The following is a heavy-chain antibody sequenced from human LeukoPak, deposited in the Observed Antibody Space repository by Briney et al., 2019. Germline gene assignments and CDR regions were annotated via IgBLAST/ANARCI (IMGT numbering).Heavy chain of an antibody. CDR1: GSAFSTSG. D-gene: IGHD3-10*02. Sequence: GGSLRLSCAASGSAFSTSGMNWVRKAPGQGLEWVSYISSSSNFIFYGDSMRGRFTISRDNARNSLYLQMNSLRAEDTAGYYCAELGITMIGGVWGKGTTVTISS. CDR2: ISSSSNFI. CDR3: AELGITMIGGV. V-gene: IGHV3-21*01. J-gene: IGHJ6*04.